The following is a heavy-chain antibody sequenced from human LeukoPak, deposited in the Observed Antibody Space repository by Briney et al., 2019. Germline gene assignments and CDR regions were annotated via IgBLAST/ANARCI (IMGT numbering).Heavy chain of an antibody. CDR1: GYTFSSYG. CDR2: ISAYNGNT. J-gene: IGHJ6*02. V-gene: IGHV1-18*01. CDR3: ARDDLYHYYGMDV. Sequence: ASVKVSCKASGYTFSSYGIGWVRQAPGQGLEWMGWISAYNGNTNYAQKLQGRVTMTTDTSTSTAYMELRSLRSDDTAVYYCARDDLYHYYGMDVWGQGTTVTVSS.